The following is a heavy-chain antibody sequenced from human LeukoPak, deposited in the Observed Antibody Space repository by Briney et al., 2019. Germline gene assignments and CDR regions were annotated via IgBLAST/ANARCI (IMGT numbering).Heavy chain of an antibody. CDR1: GGSISSGGYY. CDR3: ARGFPAPPVDSSGLSGMDV. Sequence: PSETLSLTCTVSGGSISSGGYYWSWIRQHPGKGLEWIGYIYYSGSTYYNPSLKSRVTISVDTSKNQFSLKLSSVTAADTAVYYCARGFPAPPVDSSGLSGMDVWGQGTTVTVSS. CDR2: IYYSGST. D-gene: IGHD3-22*01. V-gene: IGHV4-31*03. J-gene: IGHJ6*02.